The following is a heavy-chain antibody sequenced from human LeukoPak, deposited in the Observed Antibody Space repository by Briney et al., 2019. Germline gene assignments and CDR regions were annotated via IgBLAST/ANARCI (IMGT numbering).Heavy chain of an antibody. J-gene: IGHJ4*02. D-gene: IGHD3-22*01. Sequence: GGSLRLSCAASGFTFSSYAMHWVRQAPGKGLEWVAVTSYDGSSKYYADSVKGRFTISRDNSKNTLYLQMNSLRAEDTAVYCCARVPGYDSSGYFDYWGQGTLVTVSS. CDR1: GFTFSSYA. CDR2: TSYDGSSK. CDR3: ARVPGYDSSGYFDY. V-gene: IGHV3-30-3*01.